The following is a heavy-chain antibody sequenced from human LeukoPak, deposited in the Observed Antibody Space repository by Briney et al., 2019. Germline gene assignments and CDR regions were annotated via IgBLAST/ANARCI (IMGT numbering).Heavy chain of an antibody. Sequence: SETLSLTCAVYGGSFSGYYWSWIRQPPGKGLEWIGEINHSGSTNYNPSLKSRVTISVDTSKNQFSLKLSTVTAADTAVYYCASRSESSGWYRDCWGQGTLVTVSS. D-gene: IGHD6-19*01. CDR1: GGSFSGYY. CDR3: ASRSESSGWYRDC. J-gene: IGHJ4*02. CDR2: INHSGST. V-gene: IGHV4-34*01.